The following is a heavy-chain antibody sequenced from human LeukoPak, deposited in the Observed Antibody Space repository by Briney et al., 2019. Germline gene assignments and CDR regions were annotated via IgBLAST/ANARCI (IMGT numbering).Heavy chain of an antibody. CDR1: GFTFSSYS. D-gene: IGHD4-17*01. V-gene: IGHV3-21*01. Sequence: XGGSLRLSCAASGFTFSSYSMNWVRQAPGKGLEWVSSISSSSSYIYYADSVKGRFTISRDNAKNSLYLQMNSLRAEDTAVYYCARDRIDYGDLPADYWGQGTLVTVSS. CDR2: ISSSSSYI. CDR3: ARDRIDYGDLPADY. J-gene: IGHJ4*02.